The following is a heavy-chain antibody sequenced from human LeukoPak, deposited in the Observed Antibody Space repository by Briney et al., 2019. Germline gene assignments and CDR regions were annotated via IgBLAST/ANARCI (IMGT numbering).Heavy chain of an antibody. J-gene: IGHJ5*02. Sequence: SETLSLTCTVSGYSISSGYYRGWIRQPPGKGLEWIGSIYHSGSTYYNPSLKSRVTISVDTSKNQFSLKLSSVTAADTAVYYCARDERYPNWFDPWGQGTLVTVSS. CDR2: IYHSGST. CDR3: ARDERYPNWFDP. D-gene: IGHD1-1*01. V-gene: IGHV4-38-2*02. CDR1: GYSISSGYY.